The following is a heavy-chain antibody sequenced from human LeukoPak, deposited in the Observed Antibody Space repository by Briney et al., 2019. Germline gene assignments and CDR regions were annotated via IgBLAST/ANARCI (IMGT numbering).Heavy chain of an antibody. Sequence: GGSLRLSRAASGFTFSSHGMYWVRQAPGKGLEWVALIWYDGSKKNYADSVKGRFTISRDNSKNTLYLQMNSLRAEDTAVYYCARDISRGSLDYWGQGTLVTVSS. CDR2: IWYDGSKK. V-gene: IGHV3-33*01. CDR3: ARDISRGSLDY. J-gene: IGHJ4*02. CDR1: GFTFSSHG. D-gene: IGHD2-15*01.